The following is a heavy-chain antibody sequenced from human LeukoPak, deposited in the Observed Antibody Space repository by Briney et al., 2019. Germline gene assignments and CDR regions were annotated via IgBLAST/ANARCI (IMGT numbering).Heavy chain of an antibody. J-gene: IGHJ4*02. V-gene: IGHV3-11*04. D-gene: IGHD4-11*01. CDR2: ISSSGSTI. Sequence: GGSLRLSCAASGFTFSDYYMSWIRQAPGMGLEWVSYISSSGSTIYYADSVKGRFTISRDNAEMSLFLQMNSLRVDDTAVYYCARSNGLRYFDRWGQGTLVTVSS. CDR3: ARSNGLRYFDR. CDR1: GFTFSDYY.